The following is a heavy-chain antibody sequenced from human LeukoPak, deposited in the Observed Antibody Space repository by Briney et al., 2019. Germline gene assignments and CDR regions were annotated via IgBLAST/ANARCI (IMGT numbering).Heavy chain of an antibody. CDR3: AKAYDYGDYPGYFDY. V-gene: IGHV3-30*18. CDR2: ISYDGSNK. CDR1: GFTFSSYG. Sequence: QTGGSLRLSCAASGFTFSSYGMHWVRQAPGKGLEWVAVISYDGSNKYYADSVKGRFTISRDNSKNTLYLQMNSLRAEDTAVYYCAKAYDYGDYPGYFDYWGQGTLVTVSS. J-gene: IGHJ4*02. D-gene: IGHD4-17*01.